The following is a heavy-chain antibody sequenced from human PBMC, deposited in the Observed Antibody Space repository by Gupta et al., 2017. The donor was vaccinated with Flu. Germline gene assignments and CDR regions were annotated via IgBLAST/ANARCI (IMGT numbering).Heavy chain of an antibody. Sequence: QVQLQQWGAGLLKPSETLSLTCAVYGGSFSGYYWSWIRQPPGKGREWIGEINHSGSTNYNPSLKSRVTISVDTSKNQFSLKRSSVTAADTAVYYCARGMGGVGEDVWGQGTTVTVSS. CDR3: ARGMGGVGEDV. CDR1: GGSFSGYY. CDR2: INHSGST. J-gene: IGHJ6*02. D-gene: IGHD3-16*01. V-gene: IGHV4-34*01.